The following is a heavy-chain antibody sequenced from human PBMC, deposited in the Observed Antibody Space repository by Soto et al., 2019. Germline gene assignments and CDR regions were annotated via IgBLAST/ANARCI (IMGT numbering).Heavy chain of an antibody. J-gene: IGHJ4*02. Sequence: GGSLRLSCAASGFTFSNAWMSWVRQAPGKGLEWVGRIKSKTDGGTTDYAAPVKGRFTISRDNSKNTLFLQMNSLRAEDTAIYYCAKEVTSGPGSHNFDYWGQGTLVPVSS. CDR2: IKSKTDGGTT. CDR3: AKEVTSGPGSHNFDY. V-gene: IGHV3-15*01. D-gene: IGHD3-10*01. CDR1: GFTFSNAW.